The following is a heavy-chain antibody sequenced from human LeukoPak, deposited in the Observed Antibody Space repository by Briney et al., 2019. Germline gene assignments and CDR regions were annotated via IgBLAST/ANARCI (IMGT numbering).Heavy chain of an antibody. CDR3: AKEIRPNDC. CDR2: ISVGGDTT. V-gene: IGHV3-23*01. CDR1: GFTFSSHG. D-gene: IGHD4-17*01. Sequence: GGSLRLSCAASGFTFSSHGMCWVRQAPGRGLEWVSSISVGGDTTYSDSVKGRFTISRDNSKNTLYLQLDGLRAEDTAIYYCAKEIRPNDCWGQGTLVTVSS. J-gene: IGHJ4*02.